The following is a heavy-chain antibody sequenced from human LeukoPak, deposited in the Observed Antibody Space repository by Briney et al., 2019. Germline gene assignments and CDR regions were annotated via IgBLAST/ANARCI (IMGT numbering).Heavy chain of an antibody. CDR1: GFPFSSYG. Sequence: PGGSLRLSCAASGFPFSSYGMYWVRQTPDKGLQWVAYLRKDATYSNYAGSVKGRFTISRDNSQNTLFLQMNSLRAEDTAMYYCARDAQRGFGYSNSLEYWGHGTLVTVSS. D-gene: IGHD4-11*01. V-gene: IGHV3-30*02. J-gene: IGHJ4*01. CDR2: LRKDATYS. CDR3: ARDAQRGFGYSNSLEY.